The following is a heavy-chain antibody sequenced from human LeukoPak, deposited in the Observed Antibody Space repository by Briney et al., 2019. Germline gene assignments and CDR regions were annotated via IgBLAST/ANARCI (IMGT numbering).Heavy chain of an antibody. CDR3: AKEVRSSGWPLDY. Sequence: GGSLRLSCAASGFTFSSDAMCWVRQAPGKGLEWVSGISGSGTNTYYADSVKGRFTISRDNSKNTLYAQMNSLRAEDTAVYYCAKEVRSSGWPLDYWGQGALVTVSS. D-gene: IGHD6-19*01. CDR1: GFTFSSDA. V-gene: IGHV3-23*01. J-gene: IGHJ4*02. CDR2: ISGSGTNT.